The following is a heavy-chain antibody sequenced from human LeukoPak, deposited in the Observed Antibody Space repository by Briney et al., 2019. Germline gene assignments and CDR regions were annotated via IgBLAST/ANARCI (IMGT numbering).Heavy chain of an antibody. CDR1: GFTFSSYW. J-gene: IGHJ3*02. V-gene: IGHV3-7*01. CDR2: IKQDGSEK. Sequence: PGGSLRLSCAASGFTFSSYWMSWVRQAPGKGLEWVANIKQDGSEKYYVDSVKGRFTISRDSAKNSLYLQMNSLRAEDTAVYYCARGWIQLWSKDAFDIWGQGTMVTVSS. D-gene: IGHD5-18*01. CDR3: ARGWIQLWSKDAFDI.